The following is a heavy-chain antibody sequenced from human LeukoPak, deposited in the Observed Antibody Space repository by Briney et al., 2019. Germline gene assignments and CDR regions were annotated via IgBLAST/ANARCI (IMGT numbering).Heavy chain of an antibody. Sequence: SLTCAVSGGSISSGGYSWSWIRQPPGKGLEWIGYIYHGGATYYNPSLKSRVTVSVDRSKNQFSLKLSSVTAADTAVYFCAREVATGYFDYCGHGSLVTVSS. D-gene: IGHD5-12*01. CDR3: AREVATGYFDY. V-gene: IGHV4-30-2*01. J-gene: IGHJ4*01. CDR2: IYHGGAT. CDR1: GGSISSGGYS.